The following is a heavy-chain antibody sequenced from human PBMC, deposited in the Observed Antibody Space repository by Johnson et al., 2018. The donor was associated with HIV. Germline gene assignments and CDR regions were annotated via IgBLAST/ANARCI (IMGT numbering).Heavy chain of an antibody. CDR2: IKQDGSEK. CDR1: GFTFSSYW. CDR3: ARELGYYYGSGSYYRDAFDI. D-gene: IGHD3-10*01. Sequence: VQLVESGGGVVQPGRSLRLSCAASGFTFSSYWMSWVRQAPGKGLEWVANIKQDGSEKYYVDSVKGRFTISRDNAKNSLYLQMNSLRAEDTAVYYCARELGYYYGSGSYYRDAFDIWGQGTMVTVSS. J-gene: IGHJ3*02. V-gene: IGHV3-7*05.